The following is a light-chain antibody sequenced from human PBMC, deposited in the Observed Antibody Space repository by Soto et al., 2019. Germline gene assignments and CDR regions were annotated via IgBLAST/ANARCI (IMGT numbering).Light chain of an antibody. V-gene: IGLV1-40*01. Sequence: QSVLTQPPSVSGAPGQKVTISCTGSSSNIGAGYDVHWYQQLPGTAPKLLIYGNSHRPSGVPVRFSGSKSGTSASLAITGLQAEDEADYFCQSYDSSLSVNWVFGGGTKLTVL. J-gene: IGLJ3*02. CDR2: GNS. CDR1: SSNIGAGYD. CDR3: QSYDSSLSVNWV.